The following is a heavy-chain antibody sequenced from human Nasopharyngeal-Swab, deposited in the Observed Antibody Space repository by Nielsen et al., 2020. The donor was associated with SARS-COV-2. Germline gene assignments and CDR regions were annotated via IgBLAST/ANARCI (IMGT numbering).Heavy chain of an antibody. J-gene: IGHJ3*01. V-gene: IGHV1-2*02. CDR2: INPNSGGA. D-gene: IGHD3-10*01. CDR3: AREMRDSSSGNDAFDV. Sequence: WVREAPGKGMEWMGCINPNSGGATYAQKFEGRVTMTRATSRDTAYMELGVLRPDDTAVFYCAREMRDSSSGNDAFDVWGQGTTVTVSS.